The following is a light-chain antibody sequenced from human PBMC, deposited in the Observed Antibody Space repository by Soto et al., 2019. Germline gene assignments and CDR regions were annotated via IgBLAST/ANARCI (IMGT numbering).Light chain of an antibody. J-gene: IGKJ2*01. V-gene: IGKV3-15*01. CDR3: QQYNNLPYT. Sequence: EIVMTQSPATLAVSPGERAALSCRASQSVISNFAWYQQKPGQAPRLLIYGASSRATGTPARFSGSGCGTEFTLTIRSLQYEDFAVYYCQQYNNLPYTCGLGTNLAMK. CDR1: QSVISN. CDR2: GAS.